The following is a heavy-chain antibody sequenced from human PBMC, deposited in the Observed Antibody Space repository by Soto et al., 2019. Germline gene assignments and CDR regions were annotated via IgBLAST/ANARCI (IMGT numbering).Heavy chain of an antibody. CDR3: AKDRHVLRFLEWLSFSYYFDY. D-gene: IGHD3-3*01. CDR2: ISGGGRST. J-gene: IGHJ4*02. V-gene: IGHV3-23*01. CDR1: GFTFHYYA. Sequence: GGSLRLSCAASGFTFHYYAMTWVRQVPGKGLQWVSTISGGGRSTYYADSVKGRFTISRDNSKNTLYLQMNSLRAEDTAVYYCAKDRHVLRFLEWLSFSYYFDYWGQGTLVTVSS.